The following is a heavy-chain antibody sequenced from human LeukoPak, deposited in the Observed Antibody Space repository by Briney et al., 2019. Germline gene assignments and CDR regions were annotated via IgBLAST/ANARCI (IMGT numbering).Heavy chain of an antibody. Sequence: ASVKVSCKAPGGTFSSYGISWVRQAPGQGLEWMGEIIPIFGTTNYAQKFQGRVTITADESTSTAYMELSSLRSDDTAVYYCARDCGLKVVVPAAIENFDYWGQGTLVTVSS. CDR1: GGTFSSYG. J-gene: IGHJ4*02. CDR3: ARDCGLKVVVPAAIENFDY. V-gene: IGHV1-69*13. CDR2: IIPIFGTT. D-gene: IGHD2-2*01.